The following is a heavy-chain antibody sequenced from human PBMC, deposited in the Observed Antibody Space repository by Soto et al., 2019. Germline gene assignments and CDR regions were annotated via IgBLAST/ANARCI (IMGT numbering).Heavy chain of an antibody. D-gene: IGHD2-21*01. CDR2: MNPNSGNT. V-gene: IGHV1-8*02. CDR1: GYTFTSYD. J-gene: IGHJ3*02. CDR3: ARGPVVIDAFDI. Sequence: ASERVSCKASGYTFTSYDINWVRQATGQGLEWMGWMNPNSGNTGYAQKFQGRVTMTRNTSISTAYMELSSLRSEDTAVYYCARGPVVIDAFDIWGQGTMVTVSS.